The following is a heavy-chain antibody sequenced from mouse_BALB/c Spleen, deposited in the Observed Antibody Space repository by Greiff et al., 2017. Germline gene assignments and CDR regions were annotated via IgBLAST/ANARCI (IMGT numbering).Heavy chain of an antibody. V-gene: IGHV5-4*02. CDR1: GFTFSDYY. D-gene: IGHD1-1*01. CDR2: ISDGGSYT. CDR3: ARGRGPHYYGSSYDYAMDY. J-gene: IGHJ4*01. Sequence: EVMLVESGGGLVKPGGSLKLSCAASGFTFSDYYMYWVRQTPEKRLEWVATISDGGSYTYYPDSVKGRFTISRDNAKNNLYLQMSSLKSEDTAMYYCARGRGPHYYGSSYDYAMDYWGQGTSVTVSS.